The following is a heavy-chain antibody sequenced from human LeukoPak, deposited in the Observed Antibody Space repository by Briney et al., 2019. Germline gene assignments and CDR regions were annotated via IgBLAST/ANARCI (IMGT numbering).Heavy chain of an antibody. J-gene: IGHJ4*02. CDR3: ARSGGPLYYYDSSGYSPSDY. V-gene: IGHV1-69*01. Sequence: SVKVTCNASGGTFSSYAISWVRQAPGQGLEWMGGIIPIFGTANYAQKFQGRVTITADESTSTAYMELSSLRSEDTAVYYCARSGGPLYYYDSSGYSPSDYWGQGTLVTVSS. CDR2: IIPIFGTA. D-gene: IGHD3-22*01. CDR1: GGTFSSYA.